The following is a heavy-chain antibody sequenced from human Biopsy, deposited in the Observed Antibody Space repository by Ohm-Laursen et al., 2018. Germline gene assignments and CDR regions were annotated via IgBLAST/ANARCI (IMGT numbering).Heavy chain of an antibody. CDR2: ISSSGNTE. D-gene: IGHD6-13*01. CDR3: VTEVGGVSSWYNN. Sequence: SLRLSCAANGFSFADYYMSWIRQAPGKGLDWVSYISSSGNTEKYADSVKGRFTISRDNAKQSVHLQMNSLRAEDTAVYYCVTEVGGVSSWYNNWGQGTLVNVSS. V-gene: IGHV3-11*01. CDR1: GFSFADYY. J-gene: IGHJ4*02.